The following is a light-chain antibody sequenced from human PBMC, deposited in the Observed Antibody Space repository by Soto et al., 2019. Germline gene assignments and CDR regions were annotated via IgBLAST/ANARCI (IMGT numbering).Light chain of an antibody. Sequence: DIQLTQSPAFLSASVGDRVTITCRASQGISSYLAWYQQKPGKAPKLLIYAASTLQSGVPSRFSGSGYGTEFNLTISSRQPEDYATNSCQQLNSYPLTFGGGTNVEIK. CDR2: AAS. J-gene: IGKJ4*01. V-gene: IGKV1-9*01. CDR1: QGISSY. CDR3: QQLNSYPLT.